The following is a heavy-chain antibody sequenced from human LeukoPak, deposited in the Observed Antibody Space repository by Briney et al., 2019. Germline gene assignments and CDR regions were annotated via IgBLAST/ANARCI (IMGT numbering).Heavy chain of an antibody. CDR2: INPKSGGT. V-gene: IGHV1-2*02. Sequence: ASVKVSCKASGYTFTGYYLHWVRQAPGQGLDWMGWINPKSGGTKYGQRFQGRVTMTRDTSTSTAYMELSRLRSDDTAVYYCAREAVTIEGGCDYWGQGTLVTVSS. J-gene: IGHJ4*02. CDR1: GYTFTGYY. CDR3: AREAVTIEGGCDY. D-gene: IGHD4-17*01.